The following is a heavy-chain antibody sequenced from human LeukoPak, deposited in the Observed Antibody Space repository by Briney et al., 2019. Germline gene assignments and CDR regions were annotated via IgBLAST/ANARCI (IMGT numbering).Heavy chain of an antibody. CDR3: ATGTKWNDAFNI. CDR1: GFTFSSYV. J-gene: IGHJ3*02. CDR2: IKHDGSEK. Sequence: PGGSLRLSCAASGFTFSSYVMHWVRQAPGKGLEWVGNIKHDGSEKYYVDSMKGRFTISRDNAKNSLYLQMNSLRDEDTAVYYCATGTKWNDAFNIWGQGTMVTVSS. D-gene: IGHD1-20*01. V-gene: IGHV3-7*01.